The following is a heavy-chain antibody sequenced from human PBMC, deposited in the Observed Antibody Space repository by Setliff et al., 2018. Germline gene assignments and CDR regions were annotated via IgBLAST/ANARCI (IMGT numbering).Heavy chain of an antibody. J-gene: IGHJ4*02. V-gene: IGHV5-51*01. Sequence: PGESLKISCQGSGYTFTNYWIGWWRQMPGKGLEWMGIIYPGDSDTRYSPSLQGQVTIPADKSNATAYLQWSRLKASDTAMYYCARALASAGTVYFDYWGQGTLVTVSS. CDR1: GYTFTNYW. CDR3: ARALASAGTVYFDY. CDR2: IYPGDSDT. D-gene: IGHD6-13*01.